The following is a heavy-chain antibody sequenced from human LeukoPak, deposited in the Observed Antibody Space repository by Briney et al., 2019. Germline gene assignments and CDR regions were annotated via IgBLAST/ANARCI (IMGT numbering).Heavy chain of an antibody. Sequence: GGSLRHSRAASGFTFRSYGMHWVRQAPGKGLAWVAVISYDGSKKYYADSVKGRFTISRDNSKNTLYLQMNSQRDEDTAVYYCAPRGGYYGSGSYYGFDPWGQGTLVTVSS. J-gene: IGHJ5*02. CDR2: ISYDGSKK. D-gene: IGHD3-10*01. CDR3: APRGGYYGSGSYYGFDP. V-gene: IGHV3-30*03. CDR1: GFTFRSYG.